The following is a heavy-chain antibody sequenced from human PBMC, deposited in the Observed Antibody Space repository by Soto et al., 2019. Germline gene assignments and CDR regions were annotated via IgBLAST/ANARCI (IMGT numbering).Heavy chain of an antibody. CDR2: IYYSGST. CDR3: ARRQNWNQTLE. D-gene: IGHD1-1*01. V-gene: IGHV4-59*08. J-gene: IGHJ4*02. CDR1: GGSISSYY. Sequence: PSETLSLTCTVSGGSISSYYWSWIRQPPGKGLEWIGYIYYSGSTNYNPSLKSRVTISVDTSKNQFSLKLSSVTAADTAVYYCARRQNWNQTLEWGQGTLVTVSS.